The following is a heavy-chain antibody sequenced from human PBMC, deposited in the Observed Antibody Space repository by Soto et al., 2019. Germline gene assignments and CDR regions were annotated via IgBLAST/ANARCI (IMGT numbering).Heavy chain of an antibody. CDR3: ASNEIVVGY. CDR1: GFTFSSYS. D-gene: IGHD3-22*01. V-gene: IGHV3-48*01. J-gene: IGHJ4*02. CDR2: ISSSSSTI. Sequence: EVQLVESGGGLVQPGGSLRLSCAASGFTFSSYSMNWVRQAPGKGLEWVSYISSSSSTIYYADSVKGRFTISRDNAKNSLYLQMNSLRAEDTAVYYCASNEIVVGYWGQGTLVTVSS.